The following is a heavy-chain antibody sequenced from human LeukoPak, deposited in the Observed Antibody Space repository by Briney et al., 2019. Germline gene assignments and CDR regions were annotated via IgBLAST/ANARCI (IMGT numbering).Heavy chain of an antibody. V-gene: IGHV1-8*03. J-gene: IGHJ4*02. Sequence: ASVKVSCKASGYTFTSYDINWVRQATGQGLEWMGWMNPNSGNTGYAQKFQGRVTITRNTSISTAYMELSSLRSEDTAVYYCARGKRYSVVPFDYWGQGTLVTVSS. CDR1: GYTFTSYD. D-gene: IGHD4-23*01. CDR2: MNPNSGNT. CDR3: ARGKRYSVVPFDY.